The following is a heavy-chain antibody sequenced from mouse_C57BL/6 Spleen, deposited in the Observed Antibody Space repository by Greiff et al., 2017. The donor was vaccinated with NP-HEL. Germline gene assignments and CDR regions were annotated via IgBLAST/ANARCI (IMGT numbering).Heavy chain of an antibody. CDR2: IYPGDGDT. CDR3: ARELLGDY. CDR1: GYAFSSSW. J-gene: IGHJ2*01. D-gene: IGHD1-1*01. Sequence: VKLQQSGPELVKPGASVKISCKASGYAFSSSWMNWVKQRPGKGLEWIGRIYPGDGDTNYNGKFKGKATLTADKSSSTAYMQLSSLTSEDSAVYFCARELLGDYWGQGTTLTVSS. V-gene: IGHV1-82*01.